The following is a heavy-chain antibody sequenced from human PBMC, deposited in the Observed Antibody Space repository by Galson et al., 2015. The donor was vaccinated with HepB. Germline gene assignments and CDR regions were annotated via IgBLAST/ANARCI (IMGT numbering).Heavy chain of an antibody. V-gene: IGHV5-10-1*01. CDR1: GYSFISHW. D-gene: IGHD3-22*01. CDR3: ARHFYYYHSGGYYPDAFDI. J-gene: IGHJ3*02. CDR2: IDPRDSYG. Sequence: QSGAEVKKTGESLRISCKGSGYSFISHWISWVRQLPGKGLEWMGKIDPRDSYGNYSPSFQGHVTISADKSINTAYLQWSSLKASDTAIYYCARHFYYYHSGGYYPDAFDIWGQGTMVTVSS.